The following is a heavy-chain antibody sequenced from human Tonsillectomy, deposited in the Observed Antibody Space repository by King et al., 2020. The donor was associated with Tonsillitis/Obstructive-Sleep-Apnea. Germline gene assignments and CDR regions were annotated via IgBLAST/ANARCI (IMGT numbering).Heavy chain of an antibody. V-gene: IGHV3-48*02. CDR2: ISSSDSSI. CDR3: TRDENTGIVEVPSAVYYYYYMDV. Sequence: VQLVESGGGLVQPGGSLRLSCAASGFTFSDYNMNWVRQAPGKGLEWISYISSSDSSIYYGDSVKGRFTISRDNAKNSLYLQMNSLRDEDSAVYYCTRDENTGIVEVPSAVYYYYYMDVWGKGTTVTVSS. D-gene: IGHD2-2*01. J-gene: IGHJ6*03. CDR1: GFTFSDYN.